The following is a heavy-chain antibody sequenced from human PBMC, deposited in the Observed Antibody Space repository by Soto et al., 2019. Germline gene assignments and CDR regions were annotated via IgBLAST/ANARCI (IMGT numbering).Heavy chain of an antibody. J-gene: IGHJ3*02. Sequence: LGESLKISCKASGFSFTSYWIGWVRQVPGKGLECMGIIYPRDSDTRYNPSFQGQVTISVDESINTAYLQWSSLKTSDTAMYYCARTGVEDAFEIWGQGTMVTVSS. CDR3: ARTGVEDAFEI. CDR2: IYPRDSDT. CDR1: GFSFTSYW. D-gene: IGHD1-1*01. V-gene: IGHV5-51*01.